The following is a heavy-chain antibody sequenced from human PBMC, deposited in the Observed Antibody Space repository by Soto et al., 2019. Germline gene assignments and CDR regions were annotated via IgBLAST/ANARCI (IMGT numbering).Heavy chain of an antibody. Sequence: ASVKVSCKASGYTFTSYGISWVRQAPGQGLERIGWIVVGSGNTNYAQKFQERVTITRDMSTSTAYMELSSLRSEDTAVYYCAADRRRQLLSSRDYYYGMDVWGQGTTVTVSS. D-gene: IGHD2-2*01. CDR2: IVVGSGNT. V-gene: IGHV1-58*02. CDR1: GYTFTSYG. J-gene: IGHJ6*02. CDR3: AADRRRQLLSSRDYYYGMDV.